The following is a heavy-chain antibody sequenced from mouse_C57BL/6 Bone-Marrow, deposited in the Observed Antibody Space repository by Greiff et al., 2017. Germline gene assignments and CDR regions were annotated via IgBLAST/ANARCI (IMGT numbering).Heavy chain of an antibody. Sequence: QVQLLQPGAELVRPGTSVKLSCKASGYTFTSYWMHWVKQRPGQGLEWIGLIDPSDSYTNYNQKFKGKATLTVDTSSSTAYMQLSRLTSEDSAVYYCAREGLYYCDYWGQGTTLTVSS. CDR2: IDPSDSYT. CDR1: GYTFTSYW. CDR3: AREGLYYCDY. D-gene: IGHD3-3*01. J-gene: IGHJ2*01. V-gene: IGHV1-59*01.